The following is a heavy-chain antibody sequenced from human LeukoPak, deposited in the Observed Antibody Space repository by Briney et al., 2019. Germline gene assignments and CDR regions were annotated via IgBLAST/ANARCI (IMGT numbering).Heavy chain of an antibody. CDR1: GYTFTGYY. V-gene: IGHV1-2*02. CDR2: VNPNTGGT. D-gene: IGHD5-18*01. Sequence: ASVKVSCKASGYTFTGYYMHWVRQAPGQGLEWMGWVNPNTGGTNYAQNFQGRVAMTRDTANSTAYMELNILRSDDTAVYYCARGARIQPSVGPSGYFDYWGQGTLVTVSS. CDR3: ARGARIQPSVGPSGYFDY. J-gene: IGHJ4*02.